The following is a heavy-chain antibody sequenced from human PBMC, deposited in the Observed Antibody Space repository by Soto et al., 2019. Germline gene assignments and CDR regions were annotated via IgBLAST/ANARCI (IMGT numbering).Heavy chain of an antibody. CDR3: ARGAYYDSSGYYLVELWAFDI. CDR2: INPNSGGT. V-gene: IGHV1-2*04. D-gene: IGHD3-22*01. J-gene: IGHJ3*02. Sequence: ASVKVSCKASGYTFTGYYMHWVRQAPGQGLEWMGWINPNSGGTNYAQKFQGWVTMTRDTSISTAYMELSRLRSDDTAVYYCARGAYYDSSGYYLVELWAFDIWGQGTMVTVSS. CDR1: GYTFTGYY.